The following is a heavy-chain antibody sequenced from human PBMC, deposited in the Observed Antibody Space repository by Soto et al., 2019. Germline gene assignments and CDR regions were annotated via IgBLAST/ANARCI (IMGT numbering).Heavy chain of an antibody. V-gene: IGHV1-18*04. CDR3: ARDPPITGSLRGTPLMAV. CDR2: ISAYNGNT. CDR1: GYSFSSYG. Sequence: ASVKVSCKASGYSFSSYGISWVRQARGQGLEWMGWISAYNGNTNYVEKFQGRVAMTTDTSTSTAYLEVRSLRSDGAAVYFCARDPPITGSLRGTPLMAVWGQGTTVTVS. J-gene: IGHJ6*02. D-gene: IGHD1-20*01.